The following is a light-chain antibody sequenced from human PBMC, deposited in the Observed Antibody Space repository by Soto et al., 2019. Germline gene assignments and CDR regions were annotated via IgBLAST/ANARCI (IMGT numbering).Light chain of an antibody. J-gene: IGKJ5*01. CDR3: QQYDNSIT. Sequence: EIVLTQSPDTLSLSPGETATLSCRASQSVNSNYLAWYQQKPGQAPSLLIYGTSNRATGIPDRFSGSGSGTDFTLTISRLEPEDLAVFYCQQYDNSITFGQGTRLEI. V-gene: IGKV3-20*01. CDR2: GTS. CDR1: QSVNSNY.